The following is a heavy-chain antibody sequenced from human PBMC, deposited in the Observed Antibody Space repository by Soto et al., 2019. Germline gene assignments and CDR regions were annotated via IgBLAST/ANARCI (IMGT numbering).Heavy chain of an antibody. J-gene: IGHJ4*02. Sequence: QVQMVQSGAEVKKPGSSVTVSCKASGGTFSSYIISWVRQAPGQGLEWMGRIIPILGIANYTQKFQGRVTITADKAASTAYMSLSSLRSEDPAVYYCASHSGNYSNDYWGPGTLVTVSS. D-gene: IGHD3-9*01. CDR1: GGTFSSYI. CDR2: IIPILGIA. V-gene: IGHV1-69*02. CDR3: ASHSGNYSNDY.